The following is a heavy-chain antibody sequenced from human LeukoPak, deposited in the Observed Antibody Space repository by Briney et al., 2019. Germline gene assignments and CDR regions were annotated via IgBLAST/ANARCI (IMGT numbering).Heavy chain of an antibody. CDR2: INHSGST. CDR3: ARGRRLIDY. V-gene: IGHV4-34*01. J-gene: IGHJ4*02. CDR1: GGSFSGYY. Sequence: SETLSLTCAVYGGSFSGYYWSWIRQPPGKGLEWIGEINHSGSTNYNPSLKSRVTISVDTSKNQFSLKLSSVTAADTAVYYCARGRRLIDYWGQGTLVTVSS.